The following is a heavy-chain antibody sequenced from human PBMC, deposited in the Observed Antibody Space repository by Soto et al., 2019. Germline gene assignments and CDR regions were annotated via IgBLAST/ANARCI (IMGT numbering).Heavy chain of an antibody. J-gene: IGHJ4*02. CDR3: ARNRGNYFDY. Sequence: KPSETLSLTCTVSVVGSFSSYYWSCLRQPPGKGLEWIGYIYYSGSTNYNPSLKSRLTMSVHTSQNQFSLKVNSVTAADTAVYYCARNRGNYFDYWGQGILVTVSS. CDR1: VVGSFSSYY. CDR2: IYYSGST. V-gene: IGHV4-59*01.